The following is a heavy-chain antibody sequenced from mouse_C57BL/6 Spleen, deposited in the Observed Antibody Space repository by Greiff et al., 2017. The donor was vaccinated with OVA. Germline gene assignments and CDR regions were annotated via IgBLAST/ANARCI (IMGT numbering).Heavy chain of an antibody. J-gene: IGHJ2*01. CDR3: ARPGSSYVYCDY. CDR1: GYTFTSYG. D-gene: IGHD1-1*01. V-gene: IGHV1-81*01. CDR2: IYPRSGNT. Sequence: VQLQQSGAELARPGASVKLSCKASGYTFTSYGISWVKQRTGQGLEWIGEIYPRSGNTYYNEKFKGKATLTADKSSSTAYMELRSLTSEDSAVYFCARPGSSYVYCDYWGQGTTLTVSS.